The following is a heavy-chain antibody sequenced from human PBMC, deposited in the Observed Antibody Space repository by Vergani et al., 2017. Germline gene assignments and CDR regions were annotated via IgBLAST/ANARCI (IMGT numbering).Heavy chain of an antibody. V-gene: IGHV1-46*03. CDR1: GYTFSNYY. CDR2: INPSGGHT. D-gene: IGHD3-9*01. J-gene: IGHJ4*02. CDR3: SRGDYGILTGYRY. Sequence: QVQVVQSGAEVKKSGASVKVSCKTSGYTFSNYYMHWVRQAPGQGLEWMGIINPSGGHTNYAQKFQGRVTMTRDTSTSTVYMELGSLRSEDTAIYYCSRGDYGILTGYRYWGQGTLVTVS.